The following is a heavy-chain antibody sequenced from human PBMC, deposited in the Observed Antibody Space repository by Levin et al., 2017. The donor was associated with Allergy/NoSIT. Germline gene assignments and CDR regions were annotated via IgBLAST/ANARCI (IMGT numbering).Heavy chain of an antibody. CDR3: ARDNRMVRGRYYYYYYMDG. D-gene: IGHD3-10*01. CDR1: GGSISSYY. J-gene: IGHJ6*03. Sequence: SETLSLTCTVSGGSISSYYWSWIRQPPGKGLEWIGYIYYSGSTNYNPSLKSRVTISVDTSKNQFSLKLSSVTAADTAVYYCARDNRMVRGRYYYYYYMDGWGKGTTVTVSS. CDR2: IYYSGST. V-gene: IGHV4-59*01.